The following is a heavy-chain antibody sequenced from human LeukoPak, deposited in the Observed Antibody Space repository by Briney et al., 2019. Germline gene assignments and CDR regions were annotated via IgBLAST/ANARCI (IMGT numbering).Heavy chain of an antibody. CDR2: ISPRGGGT. D-gene: IGHD2-15*01. V-gene: IGHV3-23*01. J-gene: IGHJ4*02. CDR1: GFIFRNYG. CDR3: ARGIRGRTVVVVAATLIS. Sequence: GGSLRLSCAASGFIFRNYGMNWVRQAPGKGLEWLSGISPRGGGTYYADSVKGRFTISRDNSKNTLYLQMNSLRAEDTAVYYCARGIRGRTVVVVAATLISGGQGTLVTVSS.